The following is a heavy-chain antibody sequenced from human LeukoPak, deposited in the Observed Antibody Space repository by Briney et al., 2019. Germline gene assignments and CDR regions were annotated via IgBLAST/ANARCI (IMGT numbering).Heavy chain of an antibody. CDR1: GGSISSYY. V-gene: IGHV4-59*01. Sequence: SETLSLTCTVSGGSISSYYWSWIRQPPGKGLEWIGYIYYSGSTNYNPSLKSRVTISVDTSKNQFSLKLSSVTAADTAVYYCARGFLRVTYLDYWGQGTLVTVSS. CDR3: ARGFLRVTYLDY. CDR2: IYYSGST. J-gene: IGHJ4*02. D-gene: IGHD2/OR15-2a*01.